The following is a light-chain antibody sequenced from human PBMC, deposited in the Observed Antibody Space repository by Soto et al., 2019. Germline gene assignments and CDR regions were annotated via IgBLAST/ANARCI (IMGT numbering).Light chain of an antibody. V-gene: IGLV2-14*01. Sequence: QSVLTQPASVSGSPGQSITISCTGTSGDVGVYKFVSWYQQHPGKAPKLIIYEVSNRPPGVSSRFSGSMSGNTASLTISGLQAEDEADYYCGSYTGTIYVFGTGTKVTVL. CDR3: GSYTGTIYV. J-gene: IGLJ1*01. CDR2: EVS. CDR1: SGDVGVYKF.